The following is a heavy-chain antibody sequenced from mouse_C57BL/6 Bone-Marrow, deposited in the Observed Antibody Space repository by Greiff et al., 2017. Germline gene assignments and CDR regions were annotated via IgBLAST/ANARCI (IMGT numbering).Heavy chain of an antibody. V-gene: IGHV1-7*01. J-gene: IGHJ4*01. Sequence: VKLMESGAELAKPGASVKLSCKASGYTFTSYWMHWVNQRPGQGLEWIGYINPSSGYTKYNQKFKDKVTLTADKSSSTPYLQLSDLTYEDSAVYYCARGHAMDYWGQGTSVTVSS. CDR3: ARGHAMDY. CDR2: INPSSGYT. CDR1: GYTFTSYW.